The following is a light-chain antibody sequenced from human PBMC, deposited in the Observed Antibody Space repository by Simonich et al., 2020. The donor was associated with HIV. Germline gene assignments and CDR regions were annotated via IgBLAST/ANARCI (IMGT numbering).Light chain of an antibody. V-gene: IGKV1-39*01. CDR2: AAS. Sequence: DIQMTQSPSSLSASVGDRVTITCRPSQSISNYLNWYQQKPGNAPNLLIYAASSLQSGVPSRFSGSGSGTDFTLTISSLQPDDFATYYCQQYNSYSPWTFGQGTKVEIK. CDR3: QQYNSYSPWT. CDR1: QSISNY. J-gene: IGKJ1*01.